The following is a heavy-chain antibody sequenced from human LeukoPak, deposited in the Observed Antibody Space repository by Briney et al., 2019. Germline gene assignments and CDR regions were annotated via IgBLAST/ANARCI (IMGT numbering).Heavy chain of an antibody. Sequence: PSETLSLTCTVSGGSISSYYWSWIRQPPGKGLEWIGYIHYSGSTNYNPSLESRVTISVDTSKNQFSLKLSSVTAADTAVYYCARTASDRARHRNFDYWGQGTLVTVSS. CDR2: IHYSGST. CDR1: GGSISSYY. D-gene: IGHD6-6*01. CDR3: ARTASDRARHRNFDY. J-gene: IGHJ4*02. V-gene: IGHV4-59*13.